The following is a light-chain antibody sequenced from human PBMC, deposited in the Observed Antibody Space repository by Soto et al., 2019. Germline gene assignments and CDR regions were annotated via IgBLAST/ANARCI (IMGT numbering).Light chain of an antibody. CDR3: SSYTSSSSYV. CDR1: SSDVGGYNY. Sequence: QSALTEPAYVSGFPGQSITIYCTGTSSDVGGYNYVSWYQQHPGKAPKLMIYDVSNRPSGVSNRFSGSKSGNTASLTISGLQAEDEADYYCSSYTSSSSYVFGTGTKVTVL. V-gene: IGLV2-14*01. CDR2: DVS. J-gene: IGLJ1*01.